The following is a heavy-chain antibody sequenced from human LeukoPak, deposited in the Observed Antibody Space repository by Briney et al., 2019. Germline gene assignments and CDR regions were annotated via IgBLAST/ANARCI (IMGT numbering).Heavy chain of an antibody. CDR1: GFTFSGSA. Sequence: PGGSLKLSCAASGFTFSGSAMHWVRQASGKGLEWVGRIRSKANSYATAYAASVKGRFTISRDDSKNTAYLQMNSLKTEDTAVYYCAKDLPSVFGVVNPDNLLDYWGQGTLVTVSS. J-gene: IGHJ4*02. CDR3: AKDLPSVFGVVNPDNLLDY. CDR2: IRSKANSYAT. V-gene: IGHV3-73*01. D-gene: IGHD3-3*01.